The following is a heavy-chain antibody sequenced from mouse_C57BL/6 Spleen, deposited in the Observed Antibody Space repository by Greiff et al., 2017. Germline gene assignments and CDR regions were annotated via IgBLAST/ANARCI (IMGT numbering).Heavy chain of an antibody. D-gene: IGHD1-1*01. CDR1: GFNFSDYY. V-gene: IGHV5-16*01. CDR3: AREDYYGSSSVYYFDY. CDR2: INYDGSST. Sequence: EVMLVESEGGLVQPGSSMKLSCTASGFNFSDYYMAWVRQVPEKGLEWVANINYDGSSTYYLDSLKSRFIISRDNAKNILYLQMSSLKSEDTATYYCAREDYYGSSSVYYFDYWGQGTTLTVSS. J-gene: IGHJ2*01.